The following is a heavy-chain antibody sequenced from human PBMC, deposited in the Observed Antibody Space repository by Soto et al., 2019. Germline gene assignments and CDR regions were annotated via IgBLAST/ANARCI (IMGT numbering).Heavy chain of an antibody. CDR2: INPSGGST. CDR1: GYTFTSYY. Sequence: ASVKVSCKASGYTFTSYYMHWVRQAPGQGLEWMGIINPSGGSTSYAQKFQGRVTMTRDTSTSTVYMELSSLRSEDTAVYYCARGELYDYVWVSYRYDYYYYYGMDVWGQGTTVTVSS. CDR3: ARGELYDYVWVSYRYDYYYYYGMDV. J-gene: IGHJ6*02. V-gene: IGHV1-46*01. D-gene: IGHD3-16*02.